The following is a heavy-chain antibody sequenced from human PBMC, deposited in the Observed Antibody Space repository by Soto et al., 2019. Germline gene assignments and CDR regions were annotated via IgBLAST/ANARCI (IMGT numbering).Heavy chain of an antibody. J-gene: IGHJ4*02. V-gene: IGHV3-23*01. CDR2: ISGSGGST. D-gene: IGHD2-15*01. CDR1: GFTFSSYA. CDR3: AKEDEWWSTPFRGIDY. Sequence: PGGSLRLSCAASGFTFSSYAMSWVRQAPENGLEWVSAISGSGGSTYYADSVKGRFTISRDNSKNTLYLQMNSLRAEDTAVYYCAKEDEWWSTPFRGIDYWGQGTLVTVSS.